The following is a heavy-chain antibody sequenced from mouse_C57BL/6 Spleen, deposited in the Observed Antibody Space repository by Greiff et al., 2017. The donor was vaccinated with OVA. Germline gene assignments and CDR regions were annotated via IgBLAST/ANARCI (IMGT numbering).Heavy chain of an antibody. CDR2: WNNDNY. V-gene: IGHV8-2*01. Sequence: QPSQTLSLACTFSGISLSTSGMGLSWLRKPSGKALEWLASIWNNDNYYNPSLKSRLTISKETSNYQVFLKLTSVDTADSATYYGAWSYRWLPLYYYAMDYWGQGTSVTVSS. CDR1: ISLSTSGMGL. J-gene: IGHJ4*01. CDR3: WSYRWLPLYYYAMDY. D-gene: IGHD2-3*01.